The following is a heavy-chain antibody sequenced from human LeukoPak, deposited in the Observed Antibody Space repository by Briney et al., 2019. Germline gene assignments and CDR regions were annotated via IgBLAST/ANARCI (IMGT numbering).Heavy chain of an antibody. D-gene: IGHD6-25*01. CDR3: ARGTARYSSDLGC. Sequence: PGGSLRLSCAASGFTFSSYSMNWVRQAPGKGLEWVSSISSSSSTIYYADSVKGRFTISRDNAKNSLYLQMNSLRAEDTAVYYCARGTARYSSDLGCWGQGTLVTVSS. V-gene: IGHV3-48*01. J-gene: IGHJ4*02. CDR1: GFTFSSYS. CDR2: ISSSSSTI.